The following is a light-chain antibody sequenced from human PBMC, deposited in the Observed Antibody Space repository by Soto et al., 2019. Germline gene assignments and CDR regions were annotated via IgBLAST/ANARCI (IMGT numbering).Light chain of an antibody. J-gene: IGLJ3*02. CDR1: SSDVGVYDY. V-gene: IGLV2-14*01. CDR2: EVT. CDR3: CSYTTRNTWV. Sequence: QSALTQPASVSGSPGQSITISCTGTSSDVGVYDYVSWYQHHPGKAPKLMIYEVTSRPSGVSSRFSGSKSGNTASLTISGLQAEDEADYYCCSYTTRNTWVFGGGTQLTVL.